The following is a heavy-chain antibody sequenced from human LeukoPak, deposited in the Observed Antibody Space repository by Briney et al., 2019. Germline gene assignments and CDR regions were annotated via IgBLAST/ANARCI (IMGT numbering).Heavy chain of an antibody. CDR3: ARGAPTAMINTPFDF. V-gene: IGHV1-2*02. D-gene: IGHD5-18*01. J-gene: IGHJ4*02. CDR2: INPNTGGT. Sequence: ASVKLSCKASGSTFTGYCMCWVRQAPGPGLEWLGLINPNTGGTNYAQKFQGRVTMTSDTSISTAYMELSRLRSDDTAVYYCARGAPTAMINTPFDFWGQGTLVTVSS. CDR1: GSTFTGYC.